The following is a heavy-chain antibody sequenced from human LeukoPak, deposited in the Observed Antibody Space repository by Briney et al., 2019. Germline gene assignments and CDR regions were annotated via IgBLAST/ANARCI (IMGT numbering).Heavy chain of an antibody. Sequence: GGSLRLSCAASGFTVSSNYMSWVRQAPGKGLEWVSVIYSGGSTYYADSVKGRFTISRDNSKNTLYLQMNSLRAEDTAVYYCAREPQGAYYYYGMDVWGQGTTVTVSS. CDR2: IYSGGST. CDR1: GFTVSSNY. V-gene: IGHV3-53*01. J-gene: IGHJ6*02. CDR3: AREPQGAYYYYGMDV. D-gene: IGHD3-16*01.